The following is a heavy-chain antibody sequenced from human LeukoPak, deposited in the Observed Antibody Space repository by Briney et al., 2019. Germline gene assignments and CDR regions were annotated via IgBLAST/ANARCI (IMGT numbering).Heavy chain of an antibody. J-gene: IGHJ5*02. CDR2: INPNSGGT. CDR1: GYTFTGYY. CDR3: ASPMGASNNWFDP. Sequence: ASVKVSCKASGYTFTGYYMHWVRQAPGQGLEWMGWINPNSGGTNYAQKFQGRVTMTRDTSISTAYMELSRLRSDDTAVYYCASPMGASNNWFDPWGQGTLVTVSS. V-gene: IGHV1-2*02. D-gene: IGHD1-26*01.